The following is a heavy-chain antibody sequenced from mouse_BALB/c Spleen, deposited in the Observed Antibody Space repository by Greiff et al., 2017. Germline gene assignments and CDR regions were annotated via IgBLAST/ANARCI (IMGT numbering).Heavy chain of an antibody. Sequence: EVKLMESGGGLVTPGGSLKLSCAASGFTFSSYAMSWVRQTPEKRLEWVATISSGGSYTYYPDSVKGRFTISRDNAKNTLYLQMSSLRSEDTAMYYCARRDGKGGYYAMDYWGQGTSVTVSS. V-gene: IGHV5-9-3*01. CDR2: ISSGGSYT. J-gene: IGHJ4*01. CDR1: GFTFSSYA. D-gene: IGHD2-1*01. CDR3: ARRDGKGGYYAMDY.